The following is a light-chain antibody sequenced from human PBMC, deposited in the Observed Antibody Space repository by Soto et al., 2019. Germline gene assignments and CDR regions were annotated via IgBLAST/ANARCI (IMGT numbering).Light chain of an antibody. CDR1: QSLGSGY. CDR3: QHRSNWLA. J-gene: IGKJ4*01. Sequence: EIVLTQSPGTLSLSPGDRATLSCRTSQSLGSGYLAWYQQKPGQAPRILIYAASTRATGIPDRFSGSGSGTDFSLTISSLEPEDFAVYYCQHRSNWLAFGGGTKVEIK. CDR2: AAS. V-gene: IGKV3D-20*02.